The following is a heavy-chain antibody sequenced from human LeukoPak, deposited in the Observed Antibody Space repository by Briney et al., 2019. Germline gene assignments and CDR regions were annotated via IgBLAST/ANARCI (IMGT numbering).Heavy chain of an antibody. CDR3: ARDALSFAGPRRNNY. D-gene: IGHD3-16*01. J-gene: IGHJ4*02. CDR1: GYTFTNFG. Sequence: EASVKVSCKASGYTFTNFGISWVRQAPGQGLEWMGWIGTYNGNTNFAQNLQGRAPLTTDTSTSTVYMELRSLRFDDTAVYYCARDALSFAGPRRNNYWGRGTLVTVSS. CDR2: IGTYNGNT. V-gene: IGHV1-18*01.